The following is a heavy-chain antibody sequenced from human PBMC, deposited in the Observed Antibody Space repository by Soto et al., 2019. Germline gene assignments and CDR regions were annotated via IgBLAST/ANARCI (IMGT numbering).Heavy chain of an antibody. D-gene: IGHD3-3*01. CDR1: GYTFTAYY. Sequence: ASVKVSCKASGYTFTAYYIHWVRQAPGQGLEWMGWISAYNGNTNYAQKLQGRVTMTTDTSTSTAYMELRSLRSDDTAVYYCAREDYDFWSGYPHYYYYYGMDVWGQGTTVTVSS. CDR2: ISAYNGNT. CDR3: AREDYDFWSGYPHYYYYYGMDV. V-gene: IGHV1-18*04. J-gene: IGHJ6*02.